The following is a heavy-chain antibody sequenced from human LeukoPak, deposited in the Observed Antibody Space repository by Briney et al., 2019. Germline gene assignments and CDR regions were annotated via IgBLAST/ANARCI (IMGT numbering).Heavy chain of an antibody. V-gene: IGHV3-74*01. CDR1: GFTFSSYW. Sequence: GGSLRLSCVASGFTFSSYWMHWVRQAPGKGLVWVSRVNSDGSSTNYADSVKGRFTISRDNAKNTLYLQMNSLRAEDTAVYYCATLGSHYDILTGYYSSDFDFWGQGTLVTVSS. J-gene: IGHJ4*02. CDR3: ATLGSHYDILTGYYSSDFDF. CDR2: VNSDGSST. D-gene: IGHD3-9*01.